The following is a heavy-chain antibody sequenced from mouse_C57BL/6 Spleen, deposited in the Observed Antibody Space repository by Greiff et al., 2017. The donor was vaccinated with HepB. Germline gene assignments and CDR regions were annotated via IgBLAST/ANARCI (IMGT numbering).Heavy chain of an antibody. J-gene: IGHJ4*01. CDR2: INPSSGYT. D-gene: IGHD1-1*01. Sequence: QVQLQQSGAELAKPGASVKLSCKASGYTFTSYWMHWVKQRPGQGLEWIGYINPSSGYTKYNQKFKDKATLTADKSSSTAYMQLSSLTYEDSAVYYCARCPYGSSPQVLIYAMDYWGQGTSVTVSS. CDR1: GYTFTSYW. V-gene: IGHV1-7*01. CDR3: ARCPYGSSPQVLIYAMDY.